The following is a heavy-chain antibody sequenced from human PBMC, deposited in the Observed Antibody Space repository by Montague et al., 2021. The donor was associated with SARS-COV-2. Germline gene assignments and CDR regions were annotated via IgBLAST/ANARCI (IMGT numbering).Heavy chain of an antibody. J-gene: IGHJ2*01. CDR1: GDSISSGTHY. D-gene: IGHD3-22*01. Sequence: TLSLTCTVSGDSISSGTHYWSWIRQPAGKGLEWIGRIYTSGSTNYNPSLKSRVTISVDTSKNQFSLKPSSVTAADTAVYYCARGAPTISMIVVVFTGAGWYFDLWGRGTLVTVSS. V-gene: IGHV4-61*02. CDR3: ARGAPTISMIVVVFTGAGWYFDL. CDR2: IYTSGST.